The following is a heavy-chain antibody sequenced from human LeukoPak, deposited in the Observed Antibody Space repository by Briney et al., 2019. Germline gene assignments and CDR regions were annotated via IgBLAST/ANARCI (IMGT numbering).Heavy chain of an antibody. V-gene: IGHV3-30*02. CDR2: IRYDGSNK. CDR3: AKPLSHYGSSGPFDY. J-gene: IGHJ4*02. CDR1: GFTFSSYD. Sequence: GGSLRLSCAASGFTFSSYDMHWVRQAPGKGLEWVALIRYDGSNKYYAHSVKGRFTISRDNSKNTLYLQMNSLRAEDTAVYYCAKPLSHYGSSGPFDYWGQGTLVTVSS. D-gene: IGHD6-6*01.